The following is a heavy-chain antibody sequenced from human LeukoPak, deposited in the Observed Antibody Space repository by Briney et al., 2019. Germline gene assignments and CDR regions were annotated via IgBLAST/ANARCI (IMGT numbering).Heavy chain of an antibody. D-gene: IGHD1-1*01. J-gene: IGHJ4*02. Sequence: GGSLRLSCAASGFTFSSYVMHWVRQAPGKGLEWVAFIRYDGSNKYYADSVKGRFTISRDNSKNTLYLQMNSLRAEDTAVYYCAKEHLRNGDYFDYWGQGTLVTVSS. CDR2: IRYDGSNK. V-gene: IGHV3-30*02. CDR3: AKEHLRNGDYFDY. CDR1: GFTFSSYV.